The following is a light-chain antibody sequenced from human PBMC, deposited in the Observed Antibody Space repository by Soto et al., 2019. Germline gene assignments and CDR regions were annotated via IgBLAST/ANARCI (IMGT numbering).Light chain of an antibody. V-gene: IGKV3-15*01. CDR2: GAS. J-gene: IGKJ1*01. Sequence: EIVMTQSPATLSVSPGERATLSCRASQSVSSDLAWYHQKPGQAPRLLIYGASTRATGIPARFSGSGSGTEFTLTINSRQSEDFAVYYCQQYNNWPRPFGQGTKVDIK. CDR1: QSVSSD. CDR3: QQYNNWPRP.